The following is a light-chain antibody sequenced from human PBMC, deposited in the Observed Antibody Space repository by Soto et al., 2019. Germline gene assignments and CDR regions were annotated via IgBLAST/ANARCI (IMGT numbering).Light chain of an antibody. CDR2: KAS. Sequence: DIQMTQSPSTLSASVGDRVTITCRASQSISSWLAWYQQKPGKAPKLLIYKASSLESGVPSRFSGSGSGTEFTLTISSLQPDDFATYYCQSGATFGQGTKVEIK. CDR1: QSISSW. CDR3: QSGAT. V-gene: IGKV1-5*03. J-gene: IGKJ1*01.